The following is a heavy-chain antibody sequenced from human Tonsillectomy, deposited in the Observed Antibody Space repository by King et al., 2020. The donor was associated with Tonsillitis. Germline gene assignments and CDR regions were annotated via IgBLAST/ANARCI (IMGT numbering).Heavy chain of an antibody. D-gene: IGHD3-16*02. CDR3: AKDGIALSDWYFDL. V-gene: IGHV3-30*18. J-gene: IGHJ2*01. Sequence: VKLVESGGGVVQPGRSLRLSCAASGFTFSNYGMHWVRQAPGKGLEWVALIAYDASYENYADSVKGRFAISRDNSKNTLYLEMNSLRVEDTSVYYCAKDGIALSDWYFDLWGRGTLVTVSS. CDR1: GFTFSNYG. CDR2: IAYDASYE.